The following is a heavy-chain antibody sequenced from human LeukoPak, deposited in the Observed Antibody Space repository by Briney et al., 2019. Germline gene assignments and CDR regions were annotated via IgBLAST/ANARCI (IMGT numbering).Heavy chain of an antibody. CDR1: GFPFDDYA. CDR2: ISWNSGSI. CDR3: AKVRGRITMVRGVIFDY. V-gene: IGHV3-9*01. J-gene: IGHJ4*02. Sequence: SLLLSCAASGFPFDDYAMHWVRQAPGKGLEWVSGISWNSGSIGYADSVKGRFTISRDNAKNSLYLQMNSLRAEDTALYYCAKVRGRITMVRGVIFDYWGQGTLVTVSS. D-gene: IGHD3-10*01.